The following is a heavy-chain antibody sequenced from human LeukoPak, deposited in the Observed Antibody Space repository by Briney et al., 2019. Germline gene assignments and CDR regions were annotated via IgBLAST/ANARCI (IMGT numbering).Heavy chain of an antibody. Sequence: GGSLRLSCAASGFTFSSYWMSWVRQSPGKGLEWVANIKQDGSEKYYVDSVKGRFTISRDNAQSSLFLQMNSLRDEDAAVYFCASMWEGGYWGRGTLVTVSS. CDR1: GFTFSSYW. V-gene: IGHV3-7*01. CDR2: IKQDGSEK. CDR3: ASMWEGGY. D-gene: IGHD1-26*01. J-gene: IGHJ4*02.